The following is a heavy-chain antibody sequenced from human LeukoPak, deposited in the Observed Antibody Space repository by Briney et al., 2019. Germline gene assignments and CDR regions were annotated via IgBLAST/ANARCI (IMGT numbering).Heavy chain of an antibody. Sequence: SETLSLTCTVSGDSISSNYWSWIRQPAGKGLEWIGRMSTSGGTNYNPSLTSRVTISVDKSKNHFSLNLNSVTAADTAVYYCARAPTGSHVDYWGQGTLVIVSS. CDR2: MSTSGGT. CDR3: ARAPTGSHVDY. CDR1: GDSISSNY. D-gene: IGHD1-26*01. J-gene: IGHJ4*02. V-gene: IGHV4-4*07.